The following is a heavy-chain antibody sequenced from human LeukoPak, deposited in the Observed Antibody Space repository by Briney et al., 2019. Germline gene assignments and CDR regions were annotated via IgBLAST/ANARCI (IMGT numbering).Heavy chain of an antibody. CDR2: ISGGSGNR. Sequence: GRSLRLSRAASGFAVSSNHMNRVRQAPGEGLEWVSVISGGSGNRDYGGPVKGRFTISRDNCKGTLFLQMSGPGVEGPAIYFFLKGQEFLEYIYDFWGEGTLVSVST. V-gene: IGHV3-53*01. CDR1: GFAVSSNH. D-gene: IGHD3-3*01. J-gene: IGHJ4*02. CDR3: LKGQEFLEYIYDF.